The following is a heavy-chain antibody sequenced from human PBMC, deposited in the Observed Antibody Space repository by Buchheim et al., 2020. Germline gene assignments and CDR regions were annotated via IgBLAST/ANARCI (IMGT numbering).Heavy chain of an antibody. CDR2: ISHSATST. Sequence: EVQLVESGGGLVQPGGSLRLPCAASGFTFGSYAMSWVRQAPGKGLEWVSTISHSATSTYYADSVKGRFTVSRDNSKNTLSLQMNSLRAEDTAVYYCAKDPYYYDTYYFDSWGQGTL. CDR1: GFTFGSYA. CDR3: AKDPYYYDTYYFDS. D-gene: IGHD3-22*01. V-gene: IGHV3-23*04. J-gene: IGHJ4*02.